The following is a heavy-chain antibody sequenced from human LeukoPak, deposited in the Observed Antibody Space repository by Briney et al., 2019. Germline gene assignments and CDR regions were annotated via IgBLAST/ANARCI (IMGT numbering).Heavy chain of an antibody. CDR3: ARGGGWNYVGFDY. CDR1: GYTFTSYD. CDR2: MNPNSGNT. Sequence: ASVKVSCKASGYTFTSYDINSVRQATGQGLEWMAWMNPNSGNTGYAQKFQGRVTITRDTSINTAYMEVNSLSSEDTAVYYCARGGGWNYVGFDYWGQGALVTVSS. D-gene: IGHD1-7*01. J-gene: IGHJ4*02. V-gene: IGHV1-8*03.